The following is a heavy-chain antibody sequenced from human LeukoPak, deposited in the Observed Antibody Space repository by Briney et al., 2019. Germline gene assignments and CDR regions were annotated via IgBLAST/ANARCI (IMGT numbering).Heavy chain of an antibody. V-gene: IGHV3-74*01. CDR3: SRSIWFGELLTGEFDY. J-gene: IGHJ4*02. CDR2: INSDGSST. D-gene: IGHD3-10*01. Sequence: GGSLRLSCAASGFTFSSYWMHWVRQAPGKGLVWVTRINSDGSSTSYADSVKGRFTISRDNAKNTLYLQMNSLRAEDTAVYYCSRSIWFGELLTGEFDYWGQGTLVTVSS. CDR1: GFTFSSYW.